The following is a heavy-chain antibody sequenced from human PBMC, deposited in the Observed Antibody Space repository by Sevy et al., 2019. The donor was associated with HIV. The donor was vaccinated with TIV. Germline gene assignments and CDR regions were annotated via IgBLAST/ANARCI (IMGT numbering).Heavy chain of an antibody. CDR1: GFTFSSYA. J-gene: IGHJ4*02. CDR3: AKEGQGEYYDSSGSFDY. D-gene: IGHD3-22*01. Sequence: GGSLRLSCAASGFTFSSYATSWVRQAPGKGLEWVSSISGSGSFTYYADSVKGHFTISRDNSKNTLYLQMTSLRAEDTAVYYCAKEGQGEYYDSSGSFDYWGQGTLVTVSS. V-gene: IGHV3-23*01. CDR2: ISGSGSFT.